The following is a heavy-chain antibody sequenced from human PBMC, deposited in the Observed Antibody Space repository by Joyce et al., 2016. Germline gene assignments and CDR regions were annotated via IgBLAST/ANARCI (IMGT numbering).Heavy chain of an antibody. D-gene: IGHD4-23*01. J-gene: IGHJ4*02. CDR2: IDPNDSGT. CDR1: GYTFVNYC. CDR3: ARHRGGGNFVPFDY. V-gene: IGHV5-10-1*03. Sequence: EDHLVPSGAEMKKPGESLRISCMVSGYTFVNYCISWVRQMPGKGLEWVGKIDPNDSGTDYSPSFQGHVTISADKSISTAYLQWSSLKASDTAIYYCARHRGGGNFVPFDYWGQGTLVTVSS.